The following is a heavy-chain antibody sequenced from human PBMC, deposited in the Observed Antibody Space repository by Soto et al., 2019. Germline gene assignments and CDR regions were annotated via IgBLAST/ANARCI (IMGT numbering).Heavy chain of an antibody. J-gene: IGHJ4*02. CDR2: IYYSGST. V-gene: IGHV4-59*01. Sequence: SSETLSLTCTVSGGSISSYYWSWIRQPPGKGLEWIGYIYYSGSTNYNPSLKSRVTISVDTSKNQFSLKLSSVTAADTAVYYCARAGEEVVVITGAFDYWGQGTLVTVSS. D-gene: IGHD3-22*01. CDR3: ARAGEEVVVITGAFDY. CDR1: GGSISSYY.